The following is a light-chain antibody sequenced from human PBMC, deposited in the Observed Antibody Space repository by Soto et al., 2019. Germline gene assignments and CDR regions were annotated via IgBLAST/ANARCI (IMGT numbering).Light chain of an antibody. CDR1: QSVRSSY. CDR2: GAS. V-gene: IGKV3-20*01. CDR3: QQYGSSPLT. Sequence: EIVLTQSPGTLSLSPGERATLSCRASQSVRSSYLAWYQQKPGQAPRLLFYGASSRATGIPDRFSGSGSGTDFTLTISRLEPEDFALYYCQQYGSSPLTFGGGTKVDIK. J-gene: IGKJ4*01.